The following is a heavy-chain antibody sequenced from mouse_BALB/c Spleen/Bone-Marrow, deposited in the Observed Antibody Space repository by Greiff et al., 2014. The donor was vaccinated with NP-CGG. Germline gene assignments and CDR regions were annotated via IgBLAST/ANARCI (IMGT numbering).Heavy chain of an antibody. V-gene: IGHV5-17*02. CDR2: ISSGSTTI. D-gene: IGHD1-3*01. CDR3: ARFKWGPMDH. J-gene: IGHJ4*01. Sequence: EVKLMESGGGLVQPGGSRKLSCTASGFTFSSFGMHWVRQAPEKGLEWVAYISSGSTTIYYADTVKGRFTISRDNPKNTLFLQMTSLRSEDTAMYYCARFKWGPMDHWGQGTSVTVSS. CDR1: GFTFSSFG.